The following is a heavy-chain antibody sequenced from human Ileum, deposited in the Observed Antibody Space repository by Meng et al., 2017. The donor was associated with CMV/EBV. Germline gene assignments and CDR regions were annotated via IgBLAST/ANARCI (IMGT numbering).Heavy chain of an antibody. D-gene: IGHD2-2*01. V-gene: IGHV3-23*01. CDR1: GFTFSSYA. Sequence: GSLRLSCAASGFTFSSYAMSWVRQAPGKGLEWVSAISGSGGSTYYADSVKGRFTISRDNSKNTLYLQMNSLRAEDTAVYYCAREGPWYQLRQHYYGMDVWGQGTTVTVSS. CDR2: ISGSGGST. J-gene: IGHJ6*02. CDR3: AREGPWYQLRQHYYGMDV.